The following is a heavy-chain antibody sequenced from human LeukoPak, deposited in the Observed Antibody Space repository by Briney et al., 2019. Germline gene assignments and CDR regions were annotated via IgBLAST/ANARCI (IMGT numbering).Heavy chain of an antibody. V-gene: IGHV3-23*01. J-gene: IGHJ4*02. D-gene: IGHD2-2*01. Sequence: GGSLRLSCAASGFTFSSYAMSWVRQAPGKGLEWVSAISGSGGNTYYADSVKGRFTISRDNSKNTLFLQMNSPRAEDTAVYYCARNLGVIVPAAAFDYWGQGTLVTVPS. CDR3: ARNLGVIVPAAAFDY. CDR1: GFTFSSYA. CDR2: ISGSGGNT.